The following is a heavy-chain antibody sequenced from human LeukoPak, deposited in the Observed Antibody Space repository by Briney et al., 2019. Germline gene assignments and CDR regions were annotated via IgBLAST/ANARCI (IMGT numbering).Heavy chain of an antibody. CDR3: ARVEDYYYYMDV. CDR1: GFTFSSRA. D-gene: IGHD1-1*01. J-gene: IGHJ6*03. V-gene: IGHV3-64*01. Sequence: GGSLRLSCAASGFTFSSRAMHWVRQAPGKGLEYVSAISSNGGSTYYANSVKGRFTISRDNSKNTLYLQMGSLRAEDMAVYYCARVEDYYYYMDVWGKGTTVTVSS. CDR2: ISSNGGST.